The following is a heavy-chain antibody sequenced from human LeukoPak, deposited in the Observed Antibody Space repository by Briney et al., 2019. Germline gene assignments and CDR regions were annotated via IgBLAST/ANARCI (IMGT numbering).Heavy chain of an antibody. D-gene: IGHD5-18*01. J-gene: IGHJ4*02. CDR2: ISGSGSTI. V-gene: IGHV3-48*03. Sequence: GGSLRLSCAASGFTFSNYEMNWVRQAPGKGLEGVSYISGSGSTIYYADSVKGRFTIYRDKAKDSLYMQMNRLRAEDTAVYYCARVRSGYSHENYFDYWGQGTLVTVSS. CDR1: GFTFSNYE. CDR3: ARVRSGYSHENYFDY.